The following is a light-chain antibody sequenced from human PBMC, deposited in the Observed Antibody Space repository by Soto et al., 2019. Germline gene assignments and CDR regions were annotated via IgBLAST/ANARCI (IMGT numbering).Light chain of an antibody. Sequence: QSALTQPPSVSGSPGQSVTLPCTGTSSDVGSYNRVSWYQQPPGTAPKLMIYEVSNRPSGVPDRFSGSKSGNTASLTISGLQAEDEADYYCSSYTSSSTFGVFVGGTKLTVL. CDR3: SSYTSSSTFGV. J-gene: IGLJ2*01. CDR1: SSDVGSYNR. CDR2: EVS. V-gene: IGLV2-18*02.